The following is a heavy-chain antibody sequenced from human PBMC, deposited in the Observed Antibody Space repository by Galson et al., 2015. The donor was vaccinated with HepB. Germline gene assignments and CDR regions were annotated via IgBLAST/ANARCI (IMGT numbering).Heavy chain of an antibody. Sequence: SLRLSCAASGFTFSSYAMHWVRQAPGKGLEWVAVISYDGSNKYYADSVKGRFTISRDNSKNTLYLQMNSLRAEDTAVYYCARENDILTGYGGARMDVWGQGTTVTVSS. V-gene: IGHV3-30-3*01. CDR1: GFTFSSYA. J-gene: IGHJ6*02. D-gene: IGHD3-9*01. CDR2: ISYDGSNK. CDR3: ARENDILTGYGGARMDV.